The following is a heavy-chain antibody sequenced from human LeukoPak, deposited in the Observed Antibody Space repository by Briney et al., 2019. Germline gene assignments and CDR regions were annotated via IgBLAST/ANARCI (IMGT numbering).Heavy chain of an antibody. CDR3: AKVPGGGDSFYYYYGMDV. Sequence: GGSLRLSCAASGFTFSSYAMSWVRQAPGKGLEWVSAISGSGGSTYYAGSVKGRFTISRDNSKNTLYLQMNSLRAEDTAVYYCAKVPGGGDSFYYYYGMDVWGPGTKVTVSS. V-gene: IGHV3-23*01. D-gene: IGHD2-21*02. CDR1: GFTFSSYA. CDR2: ISGSGGST. J-gene: IGHJ6*02.